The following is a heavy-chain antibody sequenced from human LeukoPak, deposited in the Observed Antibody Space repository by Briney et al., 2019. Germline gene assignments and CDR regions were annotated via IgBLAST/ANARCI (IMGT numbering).Heavy chain of an antibody. CDR1: GFTFSSYA. J-gene: IGHJ4*02. V-gene: IGHV3-23*01. CDR3: AKWGMVRGVTPNDY. D-gene: IGHD3-10*01. CDR2: ISGSGGST. Sequence: GGSLRPSCAASGFTFSSYAMSWVRQAPGKGLEWVSAISGSGGSTYYADSVKGRFTISRDNSKNTLYLQMNSLRAEDTAVYYCAKWGMVRGVTPNDYWGQGTLVTVSS.